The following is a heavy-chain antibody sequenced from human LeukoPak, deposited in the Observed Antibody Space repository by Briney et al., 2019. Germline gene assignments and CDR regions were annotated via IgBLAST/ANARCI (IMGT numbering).Heavy chain of an antibody. Sequence: GASVKVSCKASGYTFTSYYMHWVRQAPGQGLEWMGWINPNSGGTNYAQKFQGRVTMTRDTSISTAYMELSRLRSDDTAVYYCARTTYYDNSEGFDYWGQGTLVTVSS. CDR1: GYTFTSYY. CDR3: ARTTYYDNSEGFDY. V-gene: IGHV1-2*02. D-gene: IGHD3-22*01. J-gene: IGHJ4*02. CDR2: INPNSGGT.